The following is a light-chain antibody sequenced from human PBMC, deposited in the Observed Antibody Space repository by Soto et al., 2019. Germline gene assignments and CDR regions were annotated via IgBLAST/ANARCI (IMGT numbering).Light chain of an antibody. J-gene: IGKJ5*01. CDR3: QQSSSSPIT. CDR1: ENVRTF. V-gene: IGKV3-11*01. CDR2: DAS. Sequence: EIVLTQSPATLSLSPGERATLSCRASENVRTFVDWYQQKPGQAPRLLIYDASNRATGIPARFSGSGSGTDFTLTISRLEAEDFAVYYCQQSSSSPITFGQGTRLEIK.